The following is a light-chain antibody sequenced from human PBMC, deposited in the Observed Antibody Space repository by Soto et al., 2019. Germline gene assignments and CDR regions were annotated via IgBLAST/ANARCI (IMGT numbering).Light chain of an antibody. CDR2: WAS. V-gene: IGKV4-1*01. CDR1: QSVFYSSNNKNY. CDR3: QQYYRPWT. J-gene: IGKJ1*01. Sequence: DIVMTQSPDSLAVSLGERATINCKSSQSVFYSSNNKNYLAWYQQKPGQPPKLLIYWASTRESGVPDRFSGSESGTDFTLTISSLQAGDVAVYYCQQYYRPWTFGQGTKVEIK.